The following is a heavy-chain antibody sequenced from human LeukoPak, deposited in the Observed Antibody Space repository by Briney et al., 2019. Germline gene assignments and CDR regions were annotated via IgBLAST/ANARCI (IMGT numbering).Heavy chain of an antibody. CDR2: ISGDGGST. Sequence: GGSLRLSCTASGFTFDDYAMHWVRQAPGKGLEWVSHISGDGGSTYYADSVKGRFTISRDNSKNSLYLQMNSLRTEDTALYYCAKDRDGGYYDSSGYPDYWGQGTLVTVSS. CDR1: GFTFDDYA. J-gene: IGHJ4*02. D-gene: IGHD3-22*01. CDR3: AKDRDGGYYDSSGYPDY. V-gene: IGHV3-43*02.